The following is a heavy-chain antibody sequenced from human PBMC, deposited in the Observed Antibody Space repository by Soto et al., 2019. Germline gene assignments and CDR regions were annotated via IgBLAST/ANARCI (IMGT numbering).Heavy chain of an antibody. CDR3: ARDKITGLCDY. V-gene: IGHV4-34*01. CDR2: IDHSGST. Sequence: QVQLQQWGAGLLKPSETLSLTCAVYGGSFSGYYWTWIRQPPGTGLEWIGEIDHSGSTTYNPSLKSRVTISVDTSNNQISLKLTSVTAADTAVYYCARDKITGLCDYWGQGTLVTVSS. J-gene: IGHJ4*02. D-gene: IGHD2-8*02. CDR1: GGSFSGYY.